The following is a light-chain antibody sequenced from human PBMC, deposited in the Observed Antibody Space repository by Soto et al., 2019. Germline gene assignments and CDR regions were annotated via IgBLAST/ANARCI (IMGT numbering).Light chain of an antibody. CDR2: EVS. Sequence: QSVLTQPASVSGSPGQSITISCTGTSSDVGGYNYVSWYQQHPGKAPKLMIYEVSNRPSGVSNRFSGSKSGNTASLTISGLQAEGEADYYCSSYTSSSTLYVLGTGTRSPS. CDR1: SSDVGGYNY. J-gene: IGLJ1*01. V-gene: IGLV2-14*01. CDR3: SSYTSSSTLYV.